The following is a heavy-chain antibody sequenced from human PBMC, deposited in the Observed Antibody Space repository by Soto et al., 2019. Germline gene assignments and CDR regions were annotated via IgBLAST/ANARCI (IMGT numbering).Heavy chain of an antibody. V-gene: IGHV5-51*01. CDR3: ARQRCSSTSCHYYYYYYMDV. J-gene: IGHJ6*03. CDR1: GYSFTDYW. Sequence: PGESLKISCKGSGYSFTDYWIGWVRQMPVKGLEWMGIIYPGDSDTRYSPSFQGQVTISADRSISTAYLQWSSLKASDTAMYYCARQRCSSTSCHYYYYYYMDVWGKGTTVTVSS. CDR2: IYPGDSDT. D-gene: IGHD2-2*01.